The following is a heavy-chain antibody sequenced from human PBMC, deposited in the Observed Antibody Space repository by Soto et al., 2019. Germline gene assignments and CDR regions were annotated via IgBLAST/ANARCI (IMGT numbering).Heavy chain of an antibody. J-gene: IGHJ5*02. CDR2: IIPILGIA. CDR3: ARAKKEVFGEHWGGGYWFDP. V-gene: IGHV1-69*02. D-gene: IGHD3-10*02. Sequence: QVQLVQSGAEVKKPGSSVKVSCKASGGTFSSYTISWVRQAPGQGLEWMGRIIPILGIANYAQKFQGRVTITADKHTSTAYMELSSLVSKDTAVYYCARAKKEVFGEHWGGGYWFDPWGEGTLVTVSS. CDR1: GGTFSSYT.